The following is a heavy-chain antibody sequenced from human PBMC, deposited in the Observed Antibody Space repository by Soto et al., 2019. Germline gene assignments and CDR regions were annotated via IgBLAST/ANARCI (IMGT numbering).Heavy chain of an antibody. CDR3: ARDRIVVEPAARYGMDV. CDR2: ISYDGSNK. V-gene: IGHV3-30-3*01. Sequence: PGGSLRLSCAASEFTFSSYAMHWVRQAPGKGLEWVAIISYDGSNKYYADSVKGRFTISRDNSKNTLSLQMNGLRDEDTAVYFCARDRIVVEPAARYGMDVWGPGTTVTVSS. CDR1: EFTFSSYA. J-gene: IGHJ6*02. D-gene: IGHD2-2*01.